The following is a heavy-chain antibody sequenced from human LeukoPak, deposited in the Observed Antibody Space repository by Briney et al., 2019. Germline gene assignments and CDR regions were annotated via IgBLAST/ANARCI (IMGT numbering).Heavy chain of an antibody. CDR3: AKERDAKGYFDY. J-gene: IGHJ4*02. V-gene: IGHV3-23*01. Sequence: GGSLRLSRAASGFSFSTYAMGWVRQAPGQGLEWVSAISGSGKTYYPDSVKGRFTISRDNSKNTLFLQMNGLRAEDTAVYYCAKERDAKGYFDYWGQGTLVTVSS. CDR1: GFSFSTYA. CDR2: ISGSGKT.